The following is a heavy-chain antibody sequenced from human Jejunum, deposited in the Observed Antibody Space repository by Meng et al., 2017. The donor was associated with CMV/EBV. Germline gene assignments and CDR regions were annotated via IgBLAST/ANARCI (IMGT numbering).Heavy chain of an antibody. D-gene: IGHD2-2*02. Sequence: INWWSCVRQSPGQGLEWLGDKAPTESSNYNPSLKSRVTISVDRSKNQFSLKLTSVTAADTAVYYCVRGRCTRTSCYKGAFDFWSQGTRVTVSS. CDR1: INW. V-gene: IGHV4-4*02. J-gene: IGHJ4*02. CDR2: KAPTESS. CDR3: VRGRCTRTSCYKGAFDF.